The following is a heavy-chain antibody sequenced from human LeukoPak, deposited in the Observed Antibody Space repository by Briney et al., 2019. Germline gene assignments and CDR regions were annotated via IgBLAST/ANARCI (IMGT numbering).Heavy chain of an antibody. J-gene: IGHJ5*02. D-gene: IGHD6-13*01. CDR2: IYYSGST. CDR3: ARDRFYSSHLSGWFDP. V-gene: IGHV4-39*07. CDR1: GGSISSSSYY. Sequence: PSETLSLTCTVSGGSISSSSYYWGWLRQPPGKGLEWIVSIYYSGSTYYNPSLKSRVTISVDTSKNQFSLKLSSVTAADTAVYYCARDRFYSSHLSGWFDPWGQGTLVTVSS.